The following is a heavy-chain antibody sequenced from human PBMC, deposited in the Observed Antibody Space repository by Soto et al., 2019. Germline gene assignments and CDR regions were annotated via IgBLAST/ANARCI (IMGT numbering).Heavy chain of an antibody. CDR3: ARDYYDFWSGYSLDY. D-gene: IGHD3-3*01. Sequence: ASVKVSCKASGYTFTSYYMHWVRQAPGQGLEWMGIINPSGGSTSYAQKFQGRVTMTRDTSTSTVYMELSSLRSEDTAVYYCARDYYDFWSGYSLDYWGQGTLVTVSS. J-gene: IGHJ4*02. CDR2: INPSGGST. CDR1: GYTFTSYY. V-gene: IGHV1-46*01.